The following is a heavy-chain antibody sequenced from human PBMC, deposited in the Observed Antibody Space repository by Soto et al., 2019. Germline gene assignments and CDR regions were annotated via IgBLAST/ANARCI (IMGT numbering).Heavy chain of an antibody. D-gene: IGHD4-17*01. V-gene: IGHV3-30*04. CDR3: ARAPGEGRVAHFAY. Sequence: RQAPGKGLEWVAGTSNGGNYKYYADSFNGRFTVSRADSESTVYLQMNRLRPDDTAVFYCARAPGEGRVAHFAYWGQGTLVTVSS. J-gene: IGHJ4*02. CDR2: TSNGGNYK.